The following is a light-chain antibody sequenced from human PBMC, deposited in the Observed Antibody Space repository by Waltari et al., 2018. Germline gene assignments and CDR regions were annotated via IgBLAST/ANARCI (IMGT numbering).Light chain of an antibody. Sequence: EIVMTQSPATLSVSPGERATLSCRASQSVSDALAWYQQIPGQAPRPLIYRASTRATGIPARFSGSGSGTEFTLTISSLQSEDFAVYSCQQYLKWPLTFGQGTRLE. CDR2: RAS. J-gene: IGKJ5*01. CDR3: QQYLKWPLT. V-gene: IGKV3-15*01. CDR1: QSVSDA.